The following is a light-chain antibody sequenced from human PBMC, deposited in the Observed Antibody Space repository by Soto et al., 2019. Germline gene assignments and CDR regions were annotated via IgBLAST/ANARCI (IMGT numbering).Light chain of an antibody. J-gene: IGKJ1*01. Sequence: DIQMTQSPSFLSASVGDRVTITCRASQSISSYLNWYQQKPGKAPKLLIYAASSLQSGVPSRSSGSGSGTDFTLTISSLQPEDFATYYCQQSYSTPQTFGQGTKVDIK. V-gene: IGKV1-39*01. CDR3: QQSYSTPQT. CDR1: QSISSY. CDR2: AAS.